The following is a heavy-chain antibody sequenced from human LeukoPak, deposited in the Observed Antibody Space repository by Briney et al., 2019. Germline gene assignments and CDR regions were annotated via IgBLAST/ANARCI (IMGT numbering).Heavy chain of an antibody. J-gene: IGHJ6*02. CDR2: ITNDGSST. V-gene: IGHV3-74*01. CDR1: GLTFSSHW. D-gene: IGHD2-2*01. CDR3: ARGYCSSTRCGMDV. Sequence: PGGSLRLSCAASGLTFSSHWMHWVRQAPGKGLVWVSRITNDGSSTTYADSVKGRFTISRDNAKNMLYLQVNSLRAEDTAVYYCARGYCSSTRCGMDVWGQGTTVTVSS.